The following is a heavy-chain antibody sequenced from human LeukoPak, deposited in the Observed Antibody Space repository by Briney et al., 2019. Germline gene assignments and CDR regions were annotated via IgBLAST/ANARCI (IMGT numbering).Heavy chain of an antibody. Sequence: ASVKVSCKASGYTFTRYGITWVRQAPGQGLEWMGWISTYNGKTNYAQKFQGRVTMTRDTSISTAYMELSRLRSDDTAVYYCARAGIAVAGTFDYWGQGTLVTVSS. CDR3: ARAGIAVAGTFDY. D-gene: IGHD6-19*01. J-gene: IGHJ4*02. V-gene: IGHV1-18*01. CDR2: ISTYNGKT. CDR1: GYTFTRYG.